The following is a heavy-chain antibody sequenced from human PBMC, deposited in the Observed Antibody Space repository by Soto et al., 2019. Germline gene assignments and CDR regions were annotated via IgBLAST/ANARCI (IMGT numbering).Heavy chain of an antibody. CDR1: GFTFSSYS. V-gene: IGHV3-21*01. J-gene: IGHJ3*02. CDR2: ISSSSSYI. D-gene: IGHD6-6*01. CDR3: ERGSIASRVLHAFDI. Sequence: GGSLRLSYAASGFTFSSYSMNWVRQAPGKGLEWVSSISSSSSYINYAESVKGRFTISRDNAKNSLYLQMNSLRAEDTAVYYCERGSIASRVLHAFDIWGEGTMVPDS.